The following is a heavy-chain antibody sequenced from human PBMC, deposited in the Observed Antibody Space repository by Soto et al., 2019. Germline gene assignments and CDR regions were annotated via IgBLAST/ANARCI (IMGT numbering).Heavy chain of an antibody. CDR3: ITDLNYGTIGYYFDY. CDR2: IKSKTDGGTT. D-gene: IGHD1-7*01. V-gene: IGHV3-15*01. J-gene: IGHJ4*02. Sequence: EVQLVESGGGLVKPGGSLRLSCAASGFTFSNAWMSWVRQAPGKGLEWVGRIKSKTDGGTTDYAAPVKGRFTISRDDSKNTLYLQMNSLKTEDTAVYYCITDLNYGTIGYYFDYWGQGTLVTVSS. CDR1: GFTFSNAW.